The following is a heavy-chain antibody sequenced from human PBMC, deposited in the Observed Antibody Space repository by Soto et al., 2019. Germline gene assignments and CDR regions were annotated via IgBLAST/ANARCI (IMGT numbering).Heavy chain of an antibody. CDR1: GGTFSSYA. V-gene: IGHV1-69*13. J-gene: IGHJ6*04. CDR3: ARDSVAARGYYYYYGMDV. Sequence: SVKVSCKASGGTFSSYAISWVRQAPGQGLEWMGGIIPIFGTANYAQKFQGRVTITADESTSTAYMELSSLRSEDTAVYYCARDSVAARGYYYYYGMDVWGKGTTVTVSS. D-gene: IGHD6-6*01. CDR2: IIPIFGTA.